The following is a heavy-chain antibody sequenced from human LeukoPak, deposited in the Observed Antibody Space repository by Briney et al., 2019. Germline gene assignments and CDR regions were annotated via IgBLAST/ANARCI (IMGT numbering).Heavy chain of an antibody. D-gene: IGHD5-18*01. CDR1: GFTFSSYG. CDR3: AKAGSGYSYFDI. V-gene: IGHV3-23*01. CDR2: ISGSGGST. Sequence: GGSLRLSCAASGFTFSSYGMHWVCQAPGKGLEWVSAISGSGGSTYYADSVKGRFTISRDNSKNTLYLQMNSLRAEDTAVYYCAKAGSGYSYFDIWGQGTMVTVSS. J-gene: IGHJ3*02.